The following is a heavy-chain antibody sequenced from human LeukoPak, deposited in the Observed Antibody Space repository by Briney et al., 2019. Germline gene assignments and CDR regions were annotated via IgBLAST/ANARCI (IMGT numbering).Heavy chain of an antibody. CDR2: ISSSSSYI. J-gene: IGHJ3*02. V-gene: IGHV3-21*01. CDR1: GFTFNTYA. Sequence: PGGSLRLSCAASGFTFNTYAMNWVRQAPGKGLEWVSSISSSSSYIYYADSVKGRFTISRDNAKNSLYLQMNSLRAEDTAVYYCARASMNVGATMAFDIWGQGTMVTVSS. D-gene: IGHD1-26*01. CDR3: ARASMNVGATMAFDI.